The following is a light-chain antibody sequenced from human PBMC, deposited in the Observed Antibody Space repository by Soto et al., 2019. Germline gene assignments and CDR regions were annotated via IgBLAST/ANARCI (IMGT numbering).Light chain of an antibody. CDR1: NIGSKS. CDR2: DDI. Sequence: SYELTQPPSVSVAPGQTARITCGGNNIGSKSVHWYQQKPGQAPVLVVYDDIDRPSGIPERFSGSNSGNTATLTISRVEAGDEDDYYCQVWDSSTDLGVFGGGTKLTVL. V-gene: IGLV3-21*02. J-gene: IGLJ3*02. CDR3: QVWDSSTDLGV.